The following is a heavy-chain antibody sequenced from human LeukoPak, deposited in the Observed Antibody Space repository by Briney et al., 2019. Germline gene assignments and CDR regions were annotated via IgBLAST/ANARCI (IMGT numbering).Heavy chain of an antibody. Sequence: GGSLRLSCAASGLTFSSYAMSWVRQAPGKGLEWVSGISGSGGRTHYVESVKGRFTISRDNSKNTLYLQMNSLRAEDTAVYYGAKGEGAFDIWGQGTMVTVSS. J-gene: IGHJ3*02. V-gene: IGHV3-23*01. CDR2: ISGSGGRT. D-gene: IGHD1-26*01. CDR1: GLTFSSYA. CDR3: AKGEGAFDI.